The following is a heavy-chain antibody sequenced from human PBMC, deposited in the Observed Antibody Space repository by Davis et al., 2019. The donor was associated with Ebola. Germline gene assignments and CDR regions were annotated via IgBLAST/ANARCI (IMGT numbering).Heavy chain of an antibody. CDR2: INPNSGGT. CDR1: GYTFTAYY. Sequence: ASVKVSCKASGYTFTAYYMYWVRQAPGQGLEWMGRINPNSGGTNYAQNFQGRVTMTRDTSISTAYMELSRLRSDDTAVYYCARETFFSGSYHFDYWGQGTLVTVSS. V-gene: IGHV1-2*06. D-gene: IGHD1-26*01. CDR3: ARETFFSGSYHFDY. J-gene: IGHJ4*02.